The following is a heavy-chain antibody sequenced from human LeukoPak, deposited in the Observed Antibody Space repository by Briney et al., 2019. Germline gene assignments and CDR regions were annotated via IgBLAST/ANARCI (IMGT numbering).Heavy chain of an antibody. CDR2: ISGSGDST. D-gene: IGHD3-10*02. V-gene: IGHV3-23*01. CDR3: ARGLGSGSPDY. CDR1: GFTFTRYG. J-gene: IGHJ4*02. Sequence: QTGGSLRLSCAASGFTFTRYGMSWVRQAPGKGLEWVSSISGSGDSTYYADSVKGRFTISRDNSKNTLYLQTNSLRPEDTALYYCARGLGSGSPDYWGQGALVTVSS.